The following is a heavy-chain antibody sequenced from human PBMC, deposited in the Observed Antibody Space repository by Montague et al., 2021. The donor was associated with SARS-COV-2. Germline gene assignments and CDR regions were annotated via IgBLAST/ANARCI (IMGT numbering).Heavy chain of an antibody. CDR2: VSRLVTD. J-gene: IGHJ3*02. V-gene: IGHV4-34*01. D-gene: IGHD2-2*01. Sequence: SETLSLTCPMCRSSGVVEFRSRSEEHTSELQSSLKVVSRLVTDIYNPSVKSGVTISEDTSKNQFYLRLNSVTAADTALYYCARVRIPVVVPGAGPAGRAFDIWGQGTMVTVSS. CDR3: ARVRIPVVVPGAGPAGRAFDI. CDR1: RSSGVVEF.